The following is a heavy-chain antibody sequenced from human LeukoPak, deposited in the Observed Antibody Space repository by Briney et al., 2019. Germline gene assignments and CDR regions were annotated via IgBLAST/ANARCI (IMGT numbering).Heavy chain of an antibody. CDR3: ARDIDFLYIRSSWPPFDY. Sequence: ASVKVSCKASGYTFTSYGISWVRQAPGQGLEWMGWISAYNGNTNYAQKLQGRVTMTTDTSTSTAYVELRSLRSDDTAVYYCARDIDFLYIRSSWPPFDYWGQGTLVTVSS. V-gene: IGHV1-18*01. CDR2: ISAYNGNT. D-gene: IGHD6-13*01. J-gene: IGHJ4*02. CDR1: GYTFTSYG.